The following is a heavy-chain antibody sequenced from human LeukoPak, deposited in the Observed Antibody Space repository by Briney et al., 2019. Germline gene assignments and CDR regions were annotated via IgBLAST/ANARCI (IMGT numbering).Heavy chain of an antibody. J-gene: IGHJ6*02. D-gene: IGHD3-3*01. V-gene: IGHV7-4-1*02. Sequence: GASVKVSSKASGYTFTSYAMNWVRQAPGQGLEWMGWINTNTGNPTYAQGFTGRFVFSLDTSVSTAYLQISSLKAEDTAVYYCARGITIFGVVPRYYYYGMDVWGQGTTVTVSS. CDR1: GYTFTSYA. CDR2: INTNTGNP. CDR3: ARGITIFGVVPRYYYYGMDV.